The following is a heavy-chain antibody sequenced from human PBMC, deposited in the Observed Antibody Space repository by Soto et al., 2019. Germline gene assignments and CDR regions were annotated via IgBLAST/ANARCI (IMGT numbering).Heavy chain of an antibody. Sequence: GGSLRLSCAASGFTFSSYWMSWVRQAPGKGLEWVANIKQHGSEKYYVNSVKGRFTISTDNAKNSLYLQMNSLRAEDTSVYYCAREGLEHLYYFDFWGQGTLVTVSS. D-gene: IGHD1-1*01. V-gene: IGHV3-7*03. CDR1: GFTFSSYW. J-gene: IGHJ4*02. CDR2: IKQHGSEK. CDR3: AREGLEHLYYFDF.